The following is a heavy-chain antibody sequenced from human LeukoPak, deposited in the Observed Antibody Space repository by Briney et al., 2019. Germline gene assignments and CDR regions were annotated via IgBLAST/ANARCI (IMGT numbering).Heavy chain of an antibody. V-gene: IGHV3-74*01. CDR3: AKDNYDFWSGYYGTNWLDP. Sequence: GGSLRLSCAASKFSFSSYWMHWVRQAPGKGLVWVSRINSDGSRTNYADSVKGRFTISRDNAKNTLYLQMSSLRAEDTAVYYCAKDNYDFWSGYYGTNWLDPWGQGTLVTVSS. J-gene: IGHJ5*02. CDR2: INSDGSRT. CDR1: KFSFSSYW. D-gene: IGHD3-3*01.